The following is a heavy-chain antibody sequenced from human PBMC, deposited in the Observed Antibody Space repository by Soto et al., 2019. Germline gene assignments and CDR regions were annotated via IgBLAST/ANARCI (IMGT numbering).Heavy chain of an antibody. Sequence: EVQLVESGGGLVQPGGSLRLSCAASGFTFNRYWMKWVRHAPGRGLEWMGNINQDGSEKHYVDSVKGRFTISRDNAKDSVYLQMNSLKAEDTAMYYCARGGYDYSNPFDYWGQGTLVTVSS. CDR1: GFTFNRYW. CDR2: INQDGSEK. V-gene: IGHV3-7*04. D-gene: IGHD4-4*01. J-gene: IGHJ4*02. CDR3: ARGGYDYSNPFDY.